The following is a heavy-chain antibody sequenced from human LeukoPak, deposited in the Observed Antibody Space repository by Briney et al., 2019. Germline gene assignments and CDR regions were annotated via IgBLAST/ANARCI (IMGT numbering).Heavy chain of an antibody. D-gene: IGHD3-22*01. CDR1: GFSLSASGVG. CDR3: AHSSFYYDSSGYSD. J-gene: IGHJ4*02. CDR2: IYWNDDK. Sequence: SGPTLVNPTQTLTLTCTFSGFSLSASGVGVGWIRQPPGKALEWLALIYWNDDKRYSPSLKSRLTITKDASKNQVVLTMTNMDPVDTATYYRAHSSFYYDSSGYSDWGQGTLVTVSS. V-gene: IGHV2-5*01.